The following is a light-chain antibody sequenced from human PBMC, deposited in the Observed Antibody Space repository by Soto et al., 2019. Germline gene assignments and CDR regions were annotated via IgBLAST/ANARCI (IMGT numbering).Light chain of an antibody. Sequence: EIVLTQSPGTLSLSPGERATLSCVASQSVSSSYLAWYQQKPGQAPRLLIYGASSRATGIPDRFSGSGSGTDFTLTISRLEPEDFAVYYCQQYGSSRTFGQGTKVDIK. CDR3: QQYGSSRT. CDR2: GAS. CDR1: QSVSSSY. J-gene: IGKJ1*01. V-gene: IGKV3-20*01.